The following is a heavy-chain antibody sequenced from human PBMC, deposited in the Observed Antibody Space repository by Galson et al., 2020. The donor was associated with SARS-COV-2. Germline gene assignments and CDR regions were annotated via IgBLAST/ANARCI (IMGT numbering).Heavy chain of an antibody. D-gene: IGHD2-2*01. J-gene: IGHJ6*02. V-gene: IGHV1-18*01. CDR3: ARRKKYCSSTSCYAYYYYYGMDV. CDR2: ISAYNGNT. Sequence: ASVKVSCKASGYTFTSYGISWVRQAPGQGLEWMGWISAYNGNTNYAQKLQGRVTTTTDTSTSTAYMELRSLRSDDTAVYYCARRKKYCSSTSCYAYYYYYGMDVWGQGTTVTVSS. CDR1: GYTFTSYG.